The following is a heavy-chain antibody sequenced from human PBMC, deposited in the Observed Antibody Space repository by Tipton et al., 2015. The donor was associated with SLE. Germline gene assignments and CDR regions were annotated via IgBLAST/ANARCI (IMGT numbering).Heavy chain of an antibody. CDR3: AMISSGPLN. Sequence: TLSLTCTVSGGSISSSSYYWGWIRQPPGKGLEWIGSIYYSGSTYYNPSLKSRVTISVDTSKNQFSLKLSSVTAADTAVYYCAMISSGPLNWGQGTLVTVSS. CDR2: IYYSGST. J-gene: IGHJ4*02. D-gene: IGHD6-19*01. CDR1: GGSISSSSYY. V-gene: IGHV4-39*01.